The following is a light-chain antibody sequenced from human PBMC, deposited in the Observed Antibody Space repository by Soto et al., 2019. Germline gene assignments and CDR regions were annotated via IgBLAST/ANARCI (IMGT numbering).Light chain of an antibody. CDR2: DAS. CDR1: QSVSSN. Sequence: EIVLIQSPATLSLSPGERATLSCRASQSVSSNLAWYQQNPGQAPRLLIFDASNRATGIPARFSGSGSGTDFILTISSLQSEDFAVYYCQQYTNWPPNTFGQGTRLEIK. CDR3: QQYTNWPPNT. J-gene: IGKJ5*01. V-gene: IGKV3-15*01.